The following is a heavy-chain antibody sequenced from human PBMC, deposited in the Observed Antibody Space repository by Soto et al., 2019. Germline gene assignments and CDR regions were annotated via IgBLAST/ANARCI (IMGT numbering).Heavy chain of an antibody. Sequence: QVQLVQSGAEVKKPGASVKVSCKTSGYPFISYAIHWVRQAPGQRLEWMGWISAGNRNTRHSQDFQGGVTSTRDTSANTAYLELSNLTSEDTAVYFCARDRGSGSYYPRWGQGTLITVSS. J-gene: IGHJ4*02. V-gene: IGHV1-3*01. CDR1: GYPFISYA. D-gene: IGHD3-10*01. CDR2: ISAGNRNT. CDR3: ARDRGSGSYYPR.